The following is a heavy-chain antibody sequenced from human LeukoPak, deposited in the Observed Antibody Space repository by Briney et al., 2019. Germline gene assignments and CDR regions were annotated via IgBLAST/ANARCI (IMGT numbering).Heavy chain of an antibody. CDR2: IPYDGSHK. CDR1: GFIFSSYG. D-gene: IGHD4/OR15-4a*01. CDR3: AKGVLPDY. J-gene: IGHJ4*02. Sequence: GGSLRLSCAASGFIFSSYGMHWVRQAPGKGLEWVAFIPYDGSHKSYADSVKGRFTISRDNSKNTLYLQMNSLRAEDTALYFCAKGVLPDYWGQGTLVTVSS. V-gene: IGHV3-30*02.